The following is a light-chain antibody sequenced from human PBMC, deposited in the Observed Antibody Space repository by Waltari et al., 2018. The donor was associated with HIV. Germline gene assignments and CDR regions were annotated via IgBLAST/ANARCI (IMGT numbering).Light chain of an antibody. CDR3: QQSRT. V-gene: IGKV1-5*03. Sequence: DIQMTQSPSTLSASVGDRVTITCRASQSISSWLAWYQQKPGEAPKLLIYKASSLERGVPSRFSGSGSGTEFTLTISSLQPDDFVTYYCQQSRTFGQGTKVDIK. CDR2: KAS. J-gene: IGKJ1*01. CDR1: QSISSW.